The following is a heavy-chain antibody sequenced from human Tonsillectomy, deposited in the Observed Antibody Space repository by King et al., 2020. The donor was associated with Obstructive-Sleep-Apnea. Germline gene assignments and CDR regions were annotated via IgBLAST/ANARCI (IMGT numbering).Heavy chain of an antibody. Sequence: VQLVESGGGLVQPGGSLRLSCAASGFTFSSYAMSWVRQAPGKGLEWVSDISGSVDSTYYADSVKGRFTTSRDISKNTLYLQMNSLRAEDTAVYYCAKDSGERYFDWLLEVKGFDYWGQGTLVTVSS. J-gene: IGHJ4*02. CDR2: ISGSVDST. V-gene: IGHV3-23*04. CDR1: GFTFSSYA. D-gene: IGHD3-9*01. CDR3: AKDSGERYFDWLLEVKGFDY.